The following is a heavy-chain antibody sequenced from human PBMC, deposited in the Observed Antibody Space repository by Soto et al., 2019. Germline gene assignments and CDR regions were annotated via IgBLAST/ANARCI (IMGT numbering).Heavy chain of an antibody. D-gene: IGHD3-22*01. CDR3: ARGFNGYYYDSSGYRDFDY. Sequence: QVQLVESGGGVVQPGRSLRLSCAASGFTFSSYAMHWVRQAPGKGLEWVAVISYDGSNKYYADSVKGRFTISRDNSKNTLYLQMNSLRAEDTAVYYCARGFNGYYYDSSGYRDFDYWGQGTLVTVSS. CDR2: ISYDGSNK. V-gene: IGHV3-30-3*01. CDR1: GFTFSSYA. J-gene: IGHJ4*02.